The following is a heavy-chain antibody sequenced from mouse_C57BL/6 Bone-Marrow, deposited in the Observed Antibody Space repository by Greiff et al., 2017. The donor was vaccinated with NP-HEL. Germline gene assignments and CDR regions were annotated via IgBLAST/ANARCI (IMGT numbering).Heavy chain of an antibody. Sequence: EVQLVESGGGLVKPGGSLKLSCAASGFTFSSYAMSWVRQTPEKRLEWVATISDGGSYTYYPDNVKGRFTISRDNAKNNLYLQMSQLKSEDTAMYYCARPFYDYDEWFAYWGQGTLVTVSA. J-gene: IGHJ3*01. CDR2: ISDGGSYT. CDR1: GFTFSSYA. D-gene: IGHD2-4*01. CDR3: ARPFYDYDEWFAY. V-gene: IGHV5-4*01.